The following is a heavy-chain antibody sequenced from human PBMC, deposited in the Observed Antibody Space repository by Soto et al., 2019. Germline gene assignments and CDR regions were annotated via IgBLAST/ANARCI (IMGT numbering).Heavy chain of an antibody. CDR2: IYYSGST. D-gene: IGHD5-12*01. J-gene: IGHJ4*02. Sequence: QVQLQESGPGLVKPSETLSLTCTVSGGSVSSGSYYWSWIRQPPGKGLEWIGYIYYSGSTNYNPSPRSRVLISVDTSKNQFSLKLSSVTAADTAVYYCARDFGGYNDIDYWGQGTLVTVSS. CDR1: GGSVSSGSYY. V-gene: IGHV4-61*01. CDR3: ARDFGGYNDIDY.